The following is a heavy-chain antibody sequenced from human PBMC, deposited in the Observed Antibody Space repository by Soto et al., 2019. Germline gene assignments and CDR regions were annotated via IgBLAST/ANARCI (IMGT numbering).Heavy chain of an antibody. CDR1: GFTFSSYS. J-gene: IGHJ4*02. V-gene: IGHV3-21*01. CDR2: ISSSSSYI. CDR3: ARDQPGYSYGYGLGY. D-gene: IGHD5-18*01. Sequence: PGGSLRLSCGASGFTFSSYSVNWVRQPPGKGLEWVSSISSSSSYIYYADSVKGRFTISRDNAKNSLYLQMNSLRAEDTAVYYCARDQPGYSYGYGLGYWGQGT.